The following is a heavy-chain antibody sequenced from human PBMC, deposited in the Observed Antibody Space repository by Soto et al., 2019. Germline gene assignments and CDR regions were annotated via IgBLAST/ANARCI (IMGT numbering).Heavy chain of an antibody. CDR2: IYFSGSA. V-gene: IGHV4-31*01. Sequence: SLETPSPPFTVSGGSLSSGGYSLSWIPQHPGKGLGGSGDIYFSGSAHYNQSLKSLVTISVDTSKNQFSLKLSSVTAADTAVYYCARDQGGSGSYGGYYYYYGMDVWGQGTTVTVSS. J-gene: IGHJ6*02. D-gene: IGHD3-10*01. CDR3: ARDQGGSGSYGGYYYYYGMDV. CDR1: GGSLSSGGYS.